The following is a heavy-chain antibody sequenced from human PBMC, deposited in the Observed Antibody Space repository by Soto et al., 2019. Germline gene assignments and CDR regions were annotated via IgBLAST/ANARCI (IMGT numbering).Heavy chain of an antibody. D-gene: IGHD2-15*01. J-gene: IGHJ4*02. CDR1: GGSISSGGYY. CDR2: IYYSGST. Sequence: SETLSLTCTVSGGSISSGGYYWSWIRQHPGKGLEWIGYIYYSGSTYYNPSLKSRVTISVDTSKNQFSLKLSSVTAADTAVYYCARVLDIVVDYWGQGTLVTVSS. V-gene: IGHV4-31*03. CDR3: ARVLDIVVDY.